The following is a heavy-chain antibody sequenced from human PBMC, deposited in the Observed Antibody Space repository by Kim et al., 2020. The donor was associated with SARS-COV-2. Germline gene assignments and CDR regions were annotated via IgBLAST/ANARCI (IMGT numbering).Heavy chain of an antibody. D-gene: IGHD3-10*01. CDR1: GMTGFKNAW. J-gene: IGHJ3*02. CDR3: TIDDLDLRLWFGEEARAFDI. V-gene: IGHV3-15*05. CDR2: IKGEPEDETT. Sequence: GGSLRLSCKVSGMTGFKNAWMNWLRQAPGRELEWVGRIKGEPEDETTDYAAPLKGRIFISRDNAKTSMFLQMSNLKSEDTGVYYCTIDDLDLRLWFGEEARAFDIWGQGTVVIVSS.